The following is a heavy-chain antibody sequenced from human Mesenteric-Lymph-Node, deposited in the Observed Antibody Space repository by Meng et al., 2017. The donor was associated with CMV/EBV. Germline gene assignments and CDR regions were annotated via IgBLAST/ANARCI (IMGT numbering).Heavy chain of an antibody. J-gene: IGHJ6*02. CDR1: GGSFSGYY. V-gene: IGHV4-34*01. Sequence: SETLSLTCAVYGGSFSGYYWSWIRQPPGKGLEWSGEINYSGSTNYNPSLKSRVTISVDTSKNQFSLKLSSVTAADTAVYYGARARRGVAYSRNDYYYYGMDVWGQGTTVTVSS. CDR2: INYSGST. D-gene: IGHD6-13*01. CDR3: ARARRGVAYSRNDYYYYGMDV.